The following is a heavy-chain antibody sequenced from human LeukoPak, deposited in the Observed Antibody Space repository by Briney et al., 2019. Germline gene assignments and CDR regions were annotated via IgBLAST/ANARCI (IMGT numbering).Heavy chain of an antibody. J-gene: IGHJ6*02. Sequence: GGSLRPSCAASGFTFDDYAMHWVRQAPGKGLEWVSGISWNSGSIGHADSVKGRFTISRDNAKNSLYLQMNSLRAEDTALYYCAKSVTMVRGDAMDVWGQGTTVTVSS. V-gene: IGHV3-9*01. D-gene: IGHD3-10*01. CDR1: GFTFDDYA. CDR3: AKSVTMVRGDAMDV. CDR2: ISWNSGSI.